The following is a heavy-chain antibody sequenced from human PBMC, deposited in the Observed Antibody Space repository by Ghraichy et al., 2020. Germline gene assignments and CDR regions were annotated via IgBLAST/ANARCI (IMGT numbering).Heavy chain of an antibody. CDR2: ISYDGSNK. CDR3: ARAGGRGQQLVSWYFDL. V-gene: IGHV3-30*04. J-gene: IGHJ2*01. CDR1: GFTFSSYA. Sequence: LSLTCAASGFTFSSYAIHWVRQAPGKGLEWVAVISYDGSNKYYADSVKGRFTISRDNSKNTLYLQMNSLRAEDTAVYYCARAGGRGQQLVSWYFDLWGRGTLVTVSS. D-gene: IGHD6-13*01.